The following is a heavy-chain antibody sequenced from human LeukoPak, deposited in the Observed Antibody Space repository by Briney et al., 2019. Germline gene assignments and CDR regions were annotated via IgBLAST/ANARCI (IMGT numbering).Heavy chain of an antibody. CDR2: ISSSGSTI. CDR3: ARPNQYYYDSSGYSW. D-gene: IGHD3-22*01. V-gene: IGHV3-11*01. J-gene: IGHJ4*02. CDR1: GFTFSDYY. Sequence: GGSLRLSCAASGFTFSDYYMSWIRQAPGKGLEWVSYISSSGSTIYYADSVKGRFTISRDNAKNSLYLQMNSLRAEDTAVYYCARPNQYYYDSSGYSWWGQGTLVTVSS.